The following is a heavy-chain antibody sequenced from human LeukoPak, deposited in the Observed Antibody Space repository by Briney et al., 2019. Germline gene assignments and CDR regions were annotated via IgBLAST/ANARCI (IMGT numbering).Heavy chain of an antibody. D-gene: IGHD1-26*01. CDR1: GFTFSSYG. V-gene: IGHV3-30*18. J-gene: IGHJ6*02. CDR3: AKESRYSGSYLSYYYYYYGMDV. CDR2: ISYDGSNK. Sequence: PGGSLRLSCAASGFTFSSYGMHWVRQAPGKGLEWVAVISYDGSNKYYADSVKGRFTISRDNSKNTLYLQMNSLRAEDTAMYYCAKESRYSGSYLSYYYYYYGMDVWGQGTTVTVSS.